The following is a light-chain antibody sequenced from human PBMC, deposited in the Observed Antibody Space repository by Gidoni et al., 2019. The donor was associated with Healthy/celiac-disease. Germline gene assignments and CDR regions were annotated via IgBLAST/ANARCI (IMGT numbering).Light chain of an antibody. Sequence: EIVLTPSPGTLSLSPGERATLSCRASQSVTSNYLAWYQQKPGRSPRLLISGASSRAPGVPDRFSGSGSGPDFTLTISRLESEDFAVYSCQQYGSSLITFXQXTRLQIK. V-gene: IGKV3-20*01. CDR3: QQYGSSLIT. J-gene: IGKJ5*01. CDR1: QSVTSNY. CDR2: GAS.